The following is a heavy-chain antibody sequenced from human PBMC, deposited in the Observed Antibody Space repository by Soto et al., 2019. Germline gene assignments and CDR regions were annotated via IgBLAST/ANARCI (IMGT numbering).Heavy chain of an antibody. CDR2: MSGDGRT. J-gene: IGHJ6*02. Sequence: GGSLRLSCVGSGFTFSDSVMAWVRQAPGKGLGWLSVMSGDGRTRYALSVTGRFTISRDNSKNTLYLQMRSLRAEDAAAYYCAKDRRGFGEWSYGMDVWGQGTTVTVSS. D-gene: IGHD3-10*01. V-gene: IGHV3-23*01. CDR3: AKDRRGFGEWSYGMDV. CDR1: GFTFSDSV.